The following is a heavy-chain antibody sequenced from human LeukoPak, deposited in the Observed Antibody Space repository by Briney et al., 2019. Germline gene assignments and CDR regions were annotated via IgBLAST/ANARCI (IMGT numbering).Heavy chain of an antibody. CDR1: GYTFTSYD. CDR2: MNPNSGNT. CDR3: ARAYYDYVWGSYRMNDY. D-gene: IGHD3-16*02. Sequence: ASVKVSCKASGYTFTSYDINWVRQATGQGLEWMGWMNPNSGNTGYAQKFQGRVTMTRNTSISTAYMELSSLRSEDTAVYYCARAYYDYVWGSYRMNDYWGQGTLVTVSS. J-gene: IGHJ4*02. V-gene: IGHV1-8*01.